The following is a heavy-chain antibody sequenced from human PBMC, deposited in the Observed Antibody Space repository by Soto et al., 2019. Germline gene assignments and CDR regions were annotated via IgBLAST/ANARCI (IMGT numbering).Heavy chain of an antibody. CDR1: GDSMSISNW. CDR3: ARDLSMIVVAPGY. V-gene: IGHV4-4*02. Sequence: SETLSLTCTVSGDSMSISNWWNWVRQSPGKGLEWIGEAHHSGRTNYNPSLKSRVTISVDRSQNHFSLQLTSVTAADTAVYYCARDLSMIVVAPGYWGQGTLVTVSS. J-gene: IGHJ4*02. CDR2: AHHSGRT. D-gene: IGHD3-22*01.